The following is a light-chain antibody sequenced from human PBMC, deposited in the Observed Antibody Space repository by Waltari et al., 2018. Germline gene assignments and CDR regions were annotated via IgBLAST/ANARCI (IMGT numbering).Light chain of an antibody. CDR1: QLISRF. J-gene: IGKJ1*01. CDR2: AAS. Sequence: DIQMTQSPTSLSASVGDRVTITCRASQLISRFLNWYQQKAGQAPKLLISAASNLQGGVPSRFSGSGSGTDFTLTISSLQPEDFATYYCLQYNSYSWTFGHGTKVEI. V-gene: IGKV1-39*01. CDR3: LQYNSYSWT.